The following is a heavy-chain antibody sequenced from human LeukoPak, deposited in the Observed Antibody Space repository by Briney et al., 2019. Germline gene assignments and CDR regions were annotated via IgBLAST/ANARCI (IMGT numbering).Heavy chain of an antibody. Sequence: AGGSLRLSCAASGFTFNSYWMSWVRQTPEKGLEWVANIKQDGSDQYYVDSLKGRFIISRDNAENSLYLQMNSLRVEDTAIYYCARGRFTSGWYPDYFDFWGQGTLVTVSS. J-gene: IGHJ4*02. CDR3: ARGRFTSGWYPDYFDF. CDR2: IKQDGSDQ. D-gene: IGHD6-19*01. V-gene: IGHV3-7*01. CDR1: GFTFNSYW.